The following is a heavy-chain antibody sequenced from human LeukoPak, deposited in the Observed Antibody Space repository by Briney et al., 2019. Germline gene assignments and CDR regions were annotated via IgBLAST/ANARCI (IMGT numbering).Heavy chain of an antibody. Sequence: SETLSLTCTVSGGSISSRSHCWGWIRQPPGKGLEWIGNIYYSGSTFYNPSLKSRVTISVDTSKNQFSLRLTSVTAADSAVYYCARLDPNNIDYWGQGTLVTVSS. CDR2: IYYSGST. J-gene: IGHJ4*02. CDR3: ARLDPNNIDY. CDR1: GGSISSRSHC. D-gene: IGHD1-14*01. V-gene: IGHV4-39*01.